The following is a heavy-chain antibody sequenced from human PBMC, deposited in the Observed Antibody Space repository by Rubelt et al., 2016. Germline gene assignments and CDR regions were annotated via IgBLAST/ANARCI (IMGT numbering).Heavy chain of an antibody. J-gene: IGHJ4*02. V-gene: IGHV4-31*03. CDR2: IYYSGST. CDR1: GGSISSGGYY. D-gene: IGHD6-13*01. Sequence: QVQLQESGPGLVKPSQTLSLTCTVSGGSISSGGYYWSWIRQHPGKGLEWIGYIYYSGSTFCNPPLKSRVTISVDTAKNQFSLKLSSVTAADTAVYYCARHMAAGSFDYWGQGTLVTVSS. CDR3: ARHMAAGSFDY.